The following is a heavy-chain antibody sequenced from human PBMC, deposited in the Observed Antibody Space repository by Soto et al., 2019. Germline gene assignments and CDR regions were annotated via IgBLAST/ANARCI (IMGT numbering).Heavy chain of an antibody. CDR3: ARLGFVVVPAAISGDGMGV. D-gene: IGHD2-2*01. Sequence: SVKVSCKASGGTFSSYAISWVRQAPGQGLEWMGGIIPIFGTANYAQKFQGRVTITADESTSTAYMELSSLRSEDTAVYYCARLGFVVVPAAISGDGMGVWGQGTTVTVSS. V-gene: IGHV1-69*13. CDR1: GGTFSSYA. J-gene: IGHJ6*02. CDR2: IIPIFGTA.